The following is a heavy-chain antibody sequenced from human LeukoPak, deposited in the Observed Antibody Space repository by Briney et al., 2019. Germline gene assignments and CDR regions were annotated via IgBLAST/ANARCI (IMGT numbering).Heavy chain of an antibody. D-gene: IGHD5-18*01. V-gene: IGHV3-21*01. CDR2: ITGHGDTT. CDR3: ARRATTERGHSYGLDY. Sequence: PGGTQRLSCAASGFSFSNYGMNWVRQAPGKGLEWVSGITGHGDTTYYADSVTGRFTISRDNAKNSLYLQMNSLRAEDTAVYYCARRATTERGHSYGLDYWGQGTLVTVSS. CDR1: GFSFSNYG. J-gene: IGHJ4*02.